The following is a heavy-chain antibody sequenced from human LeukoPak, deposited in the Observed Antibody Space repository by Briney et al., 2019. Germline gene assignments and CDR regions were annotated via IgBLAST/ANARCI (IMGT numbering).Heavy chain of an antibody. CDR1: GFTFSGSA. V-gene: IGHV3-73*01. J-gene: IGHJ3*02. CDR2: IRSKANSYAT. D-gene: IGHD6-13*01. CDR3: TSPVLGIAVAFDI. Sequence: GGSLRLSCAASGFTFSGSAMHWVRQASGKGLEWVGRIRSKANSYATAYAASVKGRFTISRDDSKNTAYLQMNSLKTEDTAVYYCTSPVLGIAVAFDIWGQGTMVTVSS.